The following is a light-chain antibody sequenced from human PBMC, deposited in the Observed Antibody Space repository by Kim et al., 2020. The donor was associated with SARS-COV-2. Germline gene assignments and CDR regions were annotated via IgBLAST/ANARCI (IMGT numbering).Light chain of an antibody. V-gene: IGKV3-20*01. CDR2: GAS. CDR1: QSVSSTF. J-gene: IGKJ4*01. CDR3: QQYGSPPIT. Sequence: EIVLTQSPGTLSLSPGERATLSCRASQSVSSTFLAWYQQQPDQPPMLLIYGASSSATGIPDCFSGSGSGTVFTLTISRLEPEYFAVYYCQQYGSPPITFGRGTKVEIK.